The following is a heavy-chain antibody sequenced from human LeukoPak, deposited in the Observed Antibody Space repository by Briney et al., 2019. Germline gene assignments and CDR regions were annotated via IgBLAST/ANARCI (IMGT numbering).Heavy chain of an antibody. CDR3: ARSRRGYCSSTSCYALRSGELYYFDY. J-gene: IGHJ4*02. V-gene: IGHV5-51*01. CDR1: GYSFTSDW. CDR2: IYGGDSET. D-gene: IGHD2-2*01. Sequence: GESLKISCKGSGYSFTSDWIGWVRQMPGKGLEWMGIIYGGDSETRYSPSFQGQVTISADKSISTAYLQWSSLKASDTAMYYCARSRRGYCSSTSCYALRSGELYYFDYWGQGTLVTVSS.